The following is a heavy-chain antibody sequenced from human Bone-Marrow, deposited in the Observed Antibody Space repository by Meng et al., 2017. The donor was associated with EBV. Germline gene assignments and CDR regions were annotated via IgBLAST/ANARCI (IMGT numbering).Heavy chain of an antibody. D-gene: IGHD5-24*01. Sequence: QLQESGPVLVEPLATLSPACAGSGGSCSSGSFYWSWIRQPPGNGLEWIGYIYYSGSTNYNPSLKSLDTISVDTSKNQFSLKLSSVTASYTAVYYCARRRLQFGYFDYWGQGTLVTVSS. V-gene: IGHV4-61*01. J-gene: IGHJ4*02. CDR2: IYYSGST. CDR1: GGSCSSGSFY. CDR3: ARRRLQFGYFDY.